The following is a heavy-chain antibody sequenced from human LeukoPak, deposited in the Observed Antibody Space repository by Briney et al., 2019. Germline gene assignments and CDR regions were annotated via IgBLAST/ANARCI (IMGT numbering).Heavy chain of an antibody. CDR2: ISWNSGSI. V-gene: IGHV3-9*03. J-gene: IGHJ4*02. Sequence: QSGGSLRLSCAASGFTFDDYAMHWVRRAPGKGLEWVSGISWNSGSIGYADSVKGRFTISRDNAKNSLYLQMNSLRAEDMALYYCAKGVRDSTSGLPDYWGQGTLVTVSS. CDR1: GFTFDDYA. D-gene: IGHD2-21*02. CDR3: AKGVRDSTSGLPDY.